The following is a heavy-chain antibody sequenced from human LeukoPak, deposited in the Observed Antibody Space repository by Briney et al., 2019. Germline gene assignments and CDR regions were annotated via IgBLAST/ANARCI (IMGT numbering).Heavy chain of an antibody. CDR1: GGTFSSYA. V-gene: IGHV1-69*05. CDR2: IIPIFGTA. J-gene: IGHJ4*02. CDR3: ANQAEWKLPAFDY. D-gene: IGHD1-26*01. Sequence: SVKVSCKASGGTFSSYAISWVRQAPGQGLEWMGRIIPIFGTANYAQKFQGRVTITTDESTSTAYMELSSLRSEDTAVYYCANQAEWKLPAFDYWGQGTLVTVSS.